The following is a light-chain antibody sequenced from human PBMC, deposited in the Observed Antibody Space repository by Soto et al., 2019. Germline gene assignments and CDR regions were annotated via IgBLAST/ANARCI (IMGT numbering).Light chain of an antibody. CDR1: SGHSSYA. V-gene: IGLV4-69*01. Sequence: QLVLTQSPSASTSLGASVKLTCTLSSGHSSYAIAWHQQQPEKGPRYLMKLNSDGSHSKGDGIPDRFSGSISGAERYLTISSLQSEDEADYYCQTWGTGIQVFGGGTQLTVL. CDR2: LNSDGSH. CDR3: QTWGTGIQV. J-gene: IGLJ3*02.